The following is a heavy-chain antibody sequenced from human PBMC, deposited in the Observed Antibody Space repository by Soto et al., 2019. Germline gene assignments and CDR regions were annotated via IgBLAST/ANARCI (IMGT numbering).Heavy chain of an antibody. J-gene: IGHJ6*01. CDR1: GYSFTTFW. Sequence: ESLKISCKGFGYSFTTFWIGWVRQMPGKGLEWMGIIYPGDSETRYSPSFQGQVTISADKSLSTAYLQWRTVEATDTAIYYCARLPXIPAAKYYYYYYGMDVWG. V-gene: IGHV5-51*01. CDR2: IYPGDSET. D-gene: IGHD2-15*01. CDR3: ARLPXIPAAKYYYYYYGMDV.